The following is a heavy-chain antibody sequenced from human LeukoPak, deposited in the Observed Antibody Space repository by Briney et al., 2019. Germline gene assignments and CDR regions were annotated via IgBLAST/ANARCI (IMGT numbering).Heavy chain of an antibody. CDR2: ISSNGGST. Sequence: GGSLRLSCAASGFTFSSYAMHWVRQAPGKRLEYVSAISSNGGSTYYANSVKGRFTISRDNSKNTLYLQMGSLRAEDMAVYYCARATTSAVAGITLYYWGQGTLVTVSS. V-gene: IGHV3-64*01. CDR1: GFTFSSYA. J-gene: IGHJ4*02. CDR3: ARATTSAVAGITLYY. D-gene: IGHD6-19*01.